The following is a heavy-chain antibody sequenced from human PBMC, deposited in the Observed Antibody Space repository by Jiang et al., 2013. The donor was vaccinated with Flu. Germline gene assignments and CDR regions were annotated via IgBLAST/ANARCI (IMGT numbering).Heavy chain of an antibody. D-gene: IGHD3-10*01. CDR1: GDSVSSNSAA. V-gene: IGHV6-1*01. CDR3: AKKSNMVRGGFLYY. J-gene: IGHJ4*02. Sequence: QTLSLTCAISGDSVSSNSAAWNWIRQSPSRGLEWLGRTYYRSKWYDEYAVSVKSRIIINPDTSKNQFSLQLNSVTPDDTAVYYRAKKSNMVRGGFLYYWGRGNPGHRLL. CDR2: TYYRSKWYD.